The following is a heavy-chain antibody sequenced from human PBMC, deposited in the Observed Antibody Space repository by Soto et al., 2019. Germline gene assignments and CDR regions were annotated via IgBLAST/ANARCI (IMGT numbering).Heavy chain of an antibody. CDR3: ARASLEWELLSGWYFDY. Sequence: EVQLVESGGGLVQPGGSLRLSCAASGFTFSSYWMSWVRQAPGKGLEWVANIKQDGSEKYYVDSVKGRFTISRDNAKNSLYLQMNSLRAEDTAVYYCARASLEWELLSGWYFDYWGQGTLVTVSS. CDR1: GFTFSSYW. CDR2: IKQDGSEK. J-gene: IGHJ4*02. V-gene: IGHV3-7*03. D-gene: IGHD1-26*01.